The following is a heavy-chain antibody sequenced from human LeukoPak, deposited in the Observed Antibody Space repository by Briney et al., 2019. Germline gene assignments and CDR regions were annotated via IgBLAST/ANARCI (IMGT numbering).Heavy chain of an antibody. CDR3: TRDRRVVPAAYHY. V-gene: IGHV3-49*04. J-gene: IGHJ4*02. D-gene: IGHD2-2*01. Sequence: GGSLRLSCTASGFTFGDYAMSWVRQAPGKGLEWVGFIRSKAYGGATEYAASVKGRFTISRDDSKSIAYLQMNSLTTEDTAVYFCTRDRRVVPAAYHYWGQGTLVTVSS. CDR2: IRSKAYGGAT. CDR1: GFTFGDYA.